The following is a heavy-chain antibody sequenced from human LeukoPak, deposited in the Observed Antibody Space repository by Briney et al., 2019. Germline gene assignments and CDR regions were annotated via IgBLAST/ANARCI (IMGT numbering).Heavy chain of an antibody. CDR3: VRGAVAGYYYYYYYMDV. CDR1: GYSISSGYF. CDR2: IYHSGST. D-gene: IGHD6-19*01. J-gene: IGHJ6*03. V-gene: IGHV4-38-2*02. Sequence: PSETLSLTCTVSGYSISSGYFWGWIRQPPGKGLECIGTIYHSGSTYHNPSLKSRVTISVDTSKNQFSLKLSSVTAADTAVYYCVRGAVAGYYYYYYYMDVWGKGTTVTVSS.